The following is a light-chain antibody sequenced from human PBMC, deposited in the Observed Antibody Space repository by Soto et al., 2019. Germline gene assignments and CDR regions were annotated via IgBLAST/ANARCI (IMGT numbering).Light chain of an antibody. Sequence: QSVLTQHSSVSGSPGRSINISCTGTSSDVGGYNYVCWYKQHPGKAPQLMIYEVTNRPSGVSDRFSGSKSGNTASLTISGLQAEDEADYYCSSYTSSSTIYVFRTGTKVTVL. CDR1: SSDVGGYNY. CDR3: SSYTSSSTIYV. V-gene: IGLV2-14*01. J-gene: IGLJ1*01. CDR2: EVT.